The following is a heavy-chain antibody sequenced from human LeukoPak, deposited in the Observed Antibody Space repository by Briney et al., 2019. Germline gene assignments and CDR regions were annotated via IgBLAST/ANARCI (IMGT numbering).Heavy chain of an antibody. CDR3: ARCGVGVAAAAANC. D-gene: IGHD6-13*01. J-gene: IGHJ4*02. CDR2: IGGRDGST. Sequence: GGSLRLSRAASGFTFSSYGMSWVRQAPGKGLEWVSAIGGRDGSTYYADSVKGRFTISRDNSKNTLYVQMNSLRAEDTAVYYCARCGVGVAAAAANCWGQGTLLTVSS. V-gene: IGHV3-23*01. CDR1: GFTFSSYG.